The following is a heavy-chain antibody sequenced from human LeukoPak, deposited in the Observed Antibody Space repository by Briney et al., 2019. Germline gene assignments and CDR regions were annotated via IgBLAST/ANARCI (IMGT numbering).Heavy chain of an antibody. CDR3: VRDGEGVAISVNYWFDP. V-gene: IGHV1-8*01. CDR1: GFTFTSYD. CDR2: MNPNNGNT. J-gene: IGHJ5*02. D-gene: IGHD3-10*01. Sequence: ASVKVSYKASGFTFTSYDINWVRQASGQGLEWMGWMNPNNGNTGYAQKFQGRVTMTRDTSISTAYMELRGLRSEDTAVYYCVRDGEGVAISVNYWFDPWGQGTLVTVSS.